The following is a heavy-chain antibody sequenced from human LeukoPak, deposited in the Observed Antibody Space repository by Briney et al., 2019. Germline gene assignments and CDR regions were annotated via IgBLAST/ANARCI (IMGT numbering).Heavy chain of an antibody. D-gene: IGHD3-16*01. V-gene: IGHV3-7*01. J-gene: IGHJ3*02. CDR1: GFTFSSYW. CDR2: IKQDGSEK. CDR3: ARDGGDDAFDI. Sequence: GGSLRLSCAASGFTFSSYWVSWVRQAPGKGLEWVANIKQDGSEKYYVDSVKGRFTISRDNAKNSLYLQMNSLRAEDTAVYYCARDGGDDAFDIWGQGTMVTVSS.